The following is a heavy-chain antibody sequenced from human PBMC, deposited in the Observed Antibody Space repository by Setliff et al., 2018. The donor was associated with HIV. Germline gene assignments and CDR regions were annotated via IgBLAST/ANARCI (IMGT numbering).Heavy chain of an antibody. J-gene: IGHJ5*02. V-gene: IGHV4-4*07. CDR1: GDSFSTYY. CDR2: IYTTGRT. Sequence: PSETLSLTCTVSGDSFSTYYWTWIRQPAGKGLDWIGRIYTTGRTSYNPSLKNRVTMSIDSSRNQFSLKINSVTAADTAIYFCAREKSFGGATGWFDPWGQGTLVTVSS. CDR3: AREKSFGGATGWFDP. D-gene: IGHD2-15*01.